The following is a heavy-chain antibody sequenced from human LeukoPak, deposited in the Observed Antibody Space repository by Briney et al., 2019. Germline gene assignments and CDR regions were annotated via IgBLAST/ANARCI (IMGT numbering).Heavy chain of an antibody. CDR1: GGSISSGGYY. Sequence: PSETLSLTCTVSGGSISSGGYYWSWIRQHPGKSLEWIGYIYYSGSTYYNPSLKSRVTISVDTSKNQFSLKLSSVTAADTAVYYCARAYSSGWSRSPHFDYWGQGTLVTVSS. CDR3: ARAYSSGWSRSPHFDY. CDR2: IYYSGST. V-gene: IGHV4-31*03. D-gene: IGHD6-19*01. J-gene: IGHJ4*02.